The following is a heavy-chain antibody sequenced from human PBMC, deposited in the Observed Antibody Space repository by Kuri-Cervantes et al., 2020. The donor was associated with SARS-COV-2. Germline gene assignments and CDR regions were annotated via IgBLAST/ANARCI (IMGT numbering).Heavy chain of an antibody. D-gene: IGHD1-26*01. CDR3: AKCGELLTSSYYYYGMGV. Sequence: GESLKISCAASGFTFSSYAMSWVRQAPGKGLEWVSAISGSGGSTYYADSVKGRFTISRDNSKNTLYLQMNSLRAEDTAVYYCAKCGELLTSSYYYYGMGVWGQGTTVTVSS. CDR1: GFTFSSYA. CDR2: ISGSGGST. V-gene: IGHV3-23*01. J-gene: IGHJ6*02.